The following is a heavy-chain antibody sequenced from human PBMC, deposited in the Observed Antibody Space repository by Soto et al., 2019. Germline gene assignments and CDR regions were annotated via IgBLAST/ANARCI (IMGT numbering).Heavy chain of an antibody. CDR1: GASISSYS. CDR3: ARQGEYCSTTSCYGNDY. V-gene: IGHV4-59*08. CDR2: IHSSGNT. J-gene: IGHJ4*02. D-gene: IGHD2-2*01. Sequence: QVQLQESGPGLVKPSETLSLTCSVSGASISSYSWSWIRQPPGKGLEWIGYIHSSGNTNYNPSLNSRVSVSVDTSKNHLSLKLSSVTAADTAVYYCARQGEYCSTTSCYGNDYWGQGTLVIVSS.